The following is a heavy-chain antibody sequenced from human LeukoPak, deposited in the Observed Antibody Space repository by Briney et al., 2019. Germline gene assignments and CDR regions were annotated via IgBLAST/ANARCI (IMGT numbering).Heavy chain of an antibody. CDR3: ARAPYCSSTSCYIN. J-gene: IGHJ4*02. D-gene: IGHD2-2*02. CDR2: INHSGST. CDR1: GGSFSGYY. Sequence: SETLSLTCAVYGGSFSGYYWSWIRQPPGKGLEWIGEINHSGSTNYNPSLKSRVTISVDTSKNQFSLKLSSVTAADTAVYYCARAPYCSSTSCYINWGQGTLVTVAS. V-gene: IGHV4-34*01.